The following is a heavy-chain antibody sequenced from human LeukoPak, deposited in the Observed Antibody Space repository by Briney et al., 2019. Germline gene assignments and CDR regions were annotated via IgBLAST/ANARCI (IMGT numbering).Heavy chain of an antibody. CDR2: IYYSGST. CDR3: ASSTYYYDSSGHWFDP. D-gene: IGHD3-22*01. CDR1: GGSFSGYY. J-gene: IGHJ5*02. V-gene: IGHV4-59*08. Sequence: SETLSLTCAVYGGSFSGYYWSWIRQPPGKGLEWIGYIYYSGSTNYNPSLKSRVTISVDTSKNQFSLKLSSVTAADTAVYYCASSTYYYDSSGHWFDPWGQGTLVTVSS.